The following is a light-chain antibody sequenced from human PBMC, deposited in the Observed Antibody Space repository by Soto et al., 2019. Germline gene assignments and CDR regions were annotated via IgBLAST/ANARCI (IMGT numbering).Light chain of an antibody. Sequence: QSALTQPASVSGSPGQSITISCTGTSSDIGTYNYVSWYQQHTGKAPKLMIFDVSYRPSGVSNRFSGSKSDNTASLTISGLQAEDEADYYCNSYIGTSSRYVFGTGTKLTVL. V-gene: IGLV2-14*03. CDR2: DVS. J-gene: IGLJ1*01. CDR3: NSYIGTSSRYV. CDR1: SSDIGTYNY.